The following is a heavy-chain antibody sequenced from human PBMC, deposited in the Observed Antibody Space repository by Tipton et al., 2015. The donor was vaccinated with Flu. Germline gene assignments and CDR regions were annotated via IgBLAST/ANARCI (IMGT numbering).Heavy chain of an antibody. D-gene: IGHD5-18*01. CDR1: GGSISSGSYY. Sequence: TLSLTCTVSGGSISSGSYYWSWIRQPAGKGLEWIGRVYPSGSANYNPSLKSRVTISVDTSKNQFSLKLSSVTAADTAVYYCARGRGYSYGYYPSWGQGTLVTVSS. CDR2: VYPSGSA. J-gene: IGHJ4*02. CDR3: ARGRGYSYGYYPS. V-gene: IGHV4-61*02.